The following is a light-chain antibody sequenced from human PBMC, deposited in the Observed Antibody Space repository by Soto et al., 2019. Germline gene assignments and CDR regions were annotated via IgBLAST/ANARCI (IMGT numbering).Light chain of an antibody. CDR1: SSDVGNYNL. CDR2: EGT. Sequence: QSVLPQPASVSGSPGQSITISCTGTSSDVGNYNLVSWYQQYPDKAPKLIISEGTKRPSGVSDRFSGSKSCNTASLTISGLQAEDEADYYCCSYAGSNTYVFGGGTKLTVL. V-gene: IGLV2-23*01. J-gene: IGLJ3*02. CDR3: CSYAGSNTYV.